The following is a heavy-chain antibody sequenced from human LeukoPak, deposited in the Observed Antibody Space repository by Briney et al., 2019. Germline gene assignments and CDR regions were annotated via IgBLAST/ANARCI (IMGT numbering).Heavy chain of an antibody. CDR3: ARARYFDWLHYYYYGMDV. J-gene: IGHJ6*02. V-gene: IGHV4-34*01. Sequence: SETLSLTCVVYGGSFSGYYWSWIRQPPGKGLEWIGEINHSGSTNYNPSLKSRVTISVDTSKNQFSLKLSSVTAADTAVYYCARARYFDWLHYYYYGMDVWGQGTTVTVSS. CDR2: INHSGST. D-gene: IGHD3-9*01. CDR1: GGSFSGYY.